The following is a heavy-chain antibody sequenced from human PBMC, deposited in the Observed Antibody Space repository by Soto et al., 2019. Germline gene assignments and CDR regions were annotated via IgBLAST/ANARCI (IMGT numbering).Heavy chain of an antibody. V-gene: IGHV4-39*01. Sequence: PSETLSLTCTVSGGSISSSSYYWGWIRQPPGKGLEWIGSIYYSGSTYYNPSLKSRVTISVDTSKNQFSLKLSSVTAADTAVYYCANLPGGYANGGYWGQGTLVTVSS. CDR2: IYYSGST. CDR1: GGSISSSSYY. J-gene: IGHJ4*02. CDR3: ANLPGGYANGGY. D-gene: IGHD5-12*01.